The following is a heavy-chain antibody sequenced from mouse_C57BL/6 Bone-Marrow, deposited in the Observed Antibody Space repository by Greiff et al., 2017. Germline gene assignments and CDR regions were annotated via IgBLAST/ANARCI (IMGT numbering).Heavy chain of an antibody. Sequence: EVQVVESGGGLVKPGASLKLSCAASGFTFSDYGMHWVRQAPEQGLEWVAYISSGSGTIYYADTVKGRFTISRDNAKNTLFLQMSSLRSEDTAMYYCARRAMDYWGQGTSVTVSS. V-gene: IGHV5-17*01. CDR3: ARRAMDY. CDR1: GFTFSDYG. CDR2: ISSGSGTI. J-gene: IGHJ4*01.